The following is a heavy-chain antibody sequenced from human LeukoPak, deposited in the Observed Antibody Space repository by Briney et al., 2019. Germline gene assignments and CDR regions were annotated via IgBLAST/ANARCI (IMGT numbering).Heavy chain of an antibody. D-gene: IGHD4-23*01. V-gene: IGHV4-61*02. CDR3: ARDRLRWPFDY. CDR2: IYTSGST. CDR1: GGSISSGSYY. J-gene: IGHJ4*02. Sequence: PSQTLSLTCTVSGGSISSGSYYWSWIRQPAGKGLEWIGRIYTSGSTNYNPSLKSRVTISVDTSKNQFSLKLSSVTAADTAVYYCARDRLRWPFDYWGQGTLVTVSS.